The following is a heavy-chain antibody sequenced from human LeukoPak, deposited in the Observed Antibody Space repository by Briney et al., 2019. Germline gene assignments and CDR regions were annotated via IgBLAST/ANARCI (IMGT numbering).Heavy chain of an antibody. D-gene: IGHD2-15*01. Sequence: GESLKISCRGSGYSFTTYWIGWVRQMPGKGLEWMGIIYPGDSDTTYSPSFQGQVTISADKSISTAYLQWSSLKASDTAMYYCARHMVAATLEFDYWGQGTLVTVSS. CDR1: GYSFTTYW. J-gene: IGHJ4*02. CDR3: ARHMVAATLEFDY. CDR2: IYPGDSDT. V-gene: IGHV5-51*01.